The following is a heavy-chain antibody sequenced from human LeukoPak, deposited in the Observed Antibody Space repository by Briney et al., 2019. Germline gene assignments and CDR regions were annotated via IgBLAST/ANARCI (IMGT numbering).Heavy chain of an antibody. CDR1: GYTFTGYY. CDR3: ARAPRGDYVWGSYRYTGYYFDY. CDR2: INPNGGGT. J-gene: IGHJ4*02. D-gene: IGHD3-16*02. V-gene: IGHV1-2*04. Sequence: ASVKVSCKASGYTFTGYYMHWVRQAPGQGLEWMGWINPNGGGTNYAQKFQGWVTMTRDTSISTAYMELSRLRSDDTAVYYCARAPRGDYVWGSYRYTGYYFDYWGQGTLVTVSS.